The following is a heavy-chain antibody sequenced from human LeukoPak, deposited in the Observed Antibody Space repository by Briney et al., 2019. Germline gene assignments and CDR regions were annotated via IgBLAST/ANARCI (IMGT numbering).Heavy chain of an antibody. D-gene: IGHD3-10*01. J-gene: IGHJ4*02. CDR2: INHSGST. CDR1: GGSFSGYY. V-gene: IGHV4-34*01. CDR3: ASWFRGAHFDY. Sequence: SETLSLTCAVYGGSFSGYYWSWIRQPPGKGLEWIGEINHSGSTNYNPSLKSRVTISVDASKNQFFLKLSSVTAADTAVYYCASWFRGAHFDYWGQGTLVTVSS.